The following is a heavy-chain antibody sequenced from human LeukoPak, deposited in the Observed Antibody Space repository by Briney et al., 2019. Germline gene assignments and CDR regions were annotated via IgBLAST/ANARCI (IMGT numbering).Heavy chain of an antibody. Sequence: GGSLRLSCAASGFTFSSYGMHWVRQAPGKGLEWVAVIWYDGSNKYYADSVKGRFTISRDNSKNTLYLQMNSLRAEDTAVYYCAREGSGYYDSSGYYGLRYAFDIWGQGTMVTVSS. CDR3: AREGSGYYDSSGYYGLRYAFDI. D-gene: IGHD3-22*01. CDR2: IWYDGSNK. V-gene: IGHV3-33*01. J-gene: IGHJ3*02. CDR1: GFTFSSYG.